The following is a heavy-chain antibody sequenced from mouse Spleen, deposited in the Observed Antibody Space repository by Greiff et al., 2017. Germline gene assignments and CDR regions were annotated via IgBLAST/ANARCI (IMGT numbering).Heavy chain of an antibody. CDR3: ARLGYYGSSGYFDY. CDR2: IYPGSGNT. CDR1: GYTFTDYY. J-gene: IGHJ2*01. D-gene: IGHD1-1*01. Sequence: QVQLQQSGAELVRPGASVKLSCKASGYTFTDYYINWVKQRPGQGLEWIARIYPGSGNTYYNEKFKGKATLTAEKSSSTAYMQLSSLTSEDSAVYFCARLGYYGSSGYFDYLGQGTTRPVSS. V-gene: IGHV1-76*01.